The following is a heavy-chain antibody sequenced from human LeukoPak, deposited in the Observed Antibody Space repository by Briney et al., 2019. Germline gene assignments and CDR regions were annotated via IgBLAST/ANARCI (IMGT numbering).Heavy chain of an antibody. CDR3: ARRGYSYGLDYYYGMDV. CDR2: IYYSGST. V-gene: IGHV4-59*08. CDR1: GGSISSYY. D-gene: IGHD5-18*01. Sequence: SETLPLTCTVSGGSISSYYWSWIRQPPGKGLEWIGYIYYSGSTNYNPSLKSRVTISVDTSKNQFSLKLSSVTAADTAVYYCARRGYSYGLDYYYGMDVWGQGTTVTVSS. J-gene: IGHJ6*02.